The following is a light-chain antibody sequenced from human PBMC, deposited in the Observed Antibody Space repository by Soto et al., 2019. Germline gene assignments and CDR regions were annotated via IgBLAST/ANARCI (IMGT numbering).Light chain of an antibody. CDR3: SSYATSSTLVL. CDR2: DVS. Sequence: QSALTQPASVSGSPGQSITISCTGTSSDVGGSNHVSWYQQHPGKAPKLMIFDVSTRPSGVSNRFSGSKSGNTASLTISGLQAEDEADYYCSSYATSSTLVLFGRGTKVTVL. CDR1: SSDVGGSNH. V-gene: IGLV2-14*01. J-gene: IGLJ3*02.